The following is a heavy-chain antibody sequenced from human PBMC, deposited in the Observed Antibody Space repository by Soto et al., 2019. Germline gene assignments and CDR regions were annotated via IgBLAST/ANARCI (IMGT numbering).Heavy chain of an antibody. Sequence: PGGSLRLSCAASGFTLSSYAMSWVCQAPGKGLEWVSAISGSGGSTYYADSVKGRFTISRDNSKNTLYLQVNSLRAEDTAVYYCASNTRVTEHFDYWGQGTLVTVSS. D-gene: IGHD2-21*02. CDR2: ISGSGGST. J-gene: IGHJ4*02. CDR1: GFTLSSYA. CDR3: ASNTRVTEHFDY. V-gene: IGHV3-23*01.